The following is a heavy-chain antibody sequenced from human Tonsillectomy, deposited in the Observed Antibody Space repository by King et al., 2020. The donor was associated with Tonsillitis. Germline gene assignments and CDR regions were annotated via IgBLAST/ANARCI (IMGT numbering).Heavy chain of an antibody. D-gene: IGHD2-21*02. CDR1: GGTFSSYA. CDR2: IIPIFGTA. Sequence: VQLVESGAEVKKPGSSVKVSCKASGGTFSSYAISWVRQAPGQGLEWMGGIIPIFGTANYAQKFQGRVTITADESTSTAYMELSSLRSEDTAVYYCAGGVLGAYCGGDCYSLDYWGQGTLVTVSS. CDR3: AGGVLGAYCGGDCYSLDY. V-gene: IGHV1-69*01. J-gene: IGHJ4*02.